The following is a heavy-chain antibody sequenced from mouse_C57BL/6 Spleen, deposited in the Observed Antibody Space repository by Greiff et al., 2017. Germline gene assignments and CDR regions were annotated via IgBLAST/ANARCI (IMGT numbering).Heavy chain of an antibody. CDR1: GYTFTDYY. Sequence: QVQLQQSGAELVRPGASVKLSCKASGYTFTDYYINWVKQRPGQGLEWIARIYPGSGNTYYNEKFKGKATLTAEKSSSTAYMQLSSLTSEDSAVYFCARGGVITTVVAGDYFDYWGQGTTLTVSS. J-gene: IGHJ2*01. CDR2: IYPGSGNT. D-gene: IGHD1-1*01. V-gene: IGHV1-76*01. CDR3: ARGGVITTVVAGDYFDY.